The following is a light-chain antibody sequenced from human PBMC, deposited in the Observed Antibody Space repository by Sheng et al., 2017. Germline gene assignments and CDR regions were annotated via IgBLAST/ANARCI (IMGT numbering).Light chain of an antibody. CDR3: QQYNKWPRT. V-gene: IGKV3-15*01. Sequence: EIELTQSPATLSVSPGERATLSCRASQRIASDLAWYQQKPGQAPRLLIYGASTRATGIAGNISGSGSGTEFTLTISSLQSEDFAIYYCQQYNKWPRTFGQGTKVEIK. CDR1: QRIASD. CDR2: GAS. J-gene: IGKJ1*01.